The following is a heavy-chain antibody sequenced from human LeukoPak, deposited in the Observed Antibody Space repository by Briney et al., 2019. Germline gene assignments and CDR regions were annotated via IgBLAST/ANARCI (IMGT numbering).Heavy chain of an antibody. D-gene: IGHD5-12*01. CDR1: GFTFRIYD. J-gene: IGHJ3*02. CDR2: ISSSGSTR. Sequence: PGGSPRLSCAASGFTFRIYDMNWVRQAPGKGLEWVSYISSSGSTRSYADSVQGRFTISRDNAKNSLSLQMSSLRAEDTAVYYCARVAWRAFDIWGQGTMVTVSS. CDR3: ARVAWRAFDI. V-gene: IGHV3-48*03.